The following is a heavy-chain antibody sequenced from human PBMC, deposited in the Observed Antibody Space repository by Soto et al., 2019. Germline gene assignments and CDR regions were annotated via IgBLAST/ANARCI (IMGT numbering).Heavy chain of an antibody. V-gene: IGHV4-31*03. CDR3: ARIDGGSSGWFSY. CDR2: IYYSGST. CDR1: GGSISSGGYY. J-gene: IGHJ4*02. D-gene: IGHD6-19*01. Sequence: QVHLQESGPGLVKPSQTLSLTCTVSGGSISSGGYYWSWIRQHPGKGLEWIGNIYYSGSTYYNPALKSRGSISADTSQNQFSLRLSSGTAADAAVYSCARIDGGSSGWFSYWGQGTLVTVSS.